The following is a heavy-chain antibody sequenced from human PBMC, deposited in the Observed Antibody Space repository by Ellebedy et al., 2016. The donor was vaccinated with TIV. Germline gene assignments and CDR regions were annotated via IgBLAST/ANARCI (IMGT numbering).Heavy chain of an antibody. V-gene: IGHV4-39*07. CDR3: ARHPYSYYFDY. CDR1: GGSVTSSTYY. J-gene: IGHJ4*02. CDR2: IYYSGRA. D-gene: IGHD4-11*01. Sequence: MPSETLSLTCSVSGGSVTSSTYYRGWIRQPPGKKLEWIGNIYYSGRALYNPSLKSRVTISIDTTKNQFSLKLTSVTAADTAVYYCARHPYSYYFDYWGQGTLVTVSS.